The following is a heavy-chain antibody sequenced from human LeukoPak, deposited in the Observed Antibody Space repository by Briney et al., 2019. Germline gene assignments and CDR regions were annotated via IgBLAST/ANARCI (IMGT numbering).Heavy chain of an antibody. D-gene: IGHD5-12*01. V-gene: IGHV3-7*01. CDR2: KNHDAHEE. Sequence: PGGSLRLSCAASGFTFRNYWMIWVRQAPGKGREGLAQKNHDAHEEQYTDSAKARLTLSRDNATNSLSLQMNSLRAEDTAVYYCVRDGGVSGYDLLDYWGQGTLVTVSS. CDR3: VRDGGVSGYDLLDY. CDR1: GFTFRNYW. J-gene: IGHJ4*02.